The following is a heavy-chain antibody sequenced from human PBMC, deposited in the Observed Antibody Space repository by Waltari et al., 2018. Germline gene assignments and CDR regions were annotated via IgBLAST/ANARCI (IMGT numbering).Heavy chain of an antibody. CDR1: GGSFSGYY. V-gene: IGHV4-34*01. CDR3: ARPSRFLNWFGP. CDR2: INHSGST. D-gene: IGHD3-10*01. Sequence: QVQLQQWGAGLLKPSETLSLTCAVYGGSFSGYYWSWIRQPPGKGLEWIGEINHSGSTNYNPSLKSRVTISVDTSKNQFSLKLSSVTAADTAVYYCARPSRFLNWFGPWGQGSLVTVSS. J-gene: IGHJ5*02.